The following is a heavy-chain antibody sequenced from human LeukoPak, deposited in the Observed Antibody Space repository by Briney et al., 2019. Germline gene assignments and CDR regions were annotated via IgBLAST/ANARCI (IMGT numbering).Heavy chain of an antibody. Sequence: GGSLRLSCAASGFNFSNCSMNWVRQAPGKGLEWVSYISISSSTIYYADSVQGRFTISRDNANNSLYLHMNSLRAEDTAVYYCAKIAAAGRGPGDYWGQGTLVTVSS. CDR2: ISISSSTI. J-gene: IGHJ4*02. CDR3: AKIAAAGRGPGDY. V-gene: IGHV3-48*04. D-gene: IGHD6-13*01. CDR1: GFNFSNCS.